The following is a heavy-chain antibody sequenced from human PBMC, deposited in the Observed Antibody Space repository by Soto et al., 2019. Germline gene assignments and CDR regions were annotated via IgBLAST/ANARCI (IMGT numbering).Heavy chain of an antibody. CDR2: IYYSGNT. J-gene: IGHJ4*02. V-gene: IGHV4-39*01. CDR1: GGSISSSSYY. CDR3: ARPHNWGGLYFDY. D-gene: IGHD7-27*01. Sequence: SETLSLTCTVSGGSISSSSYYWGWIRQPPGKGLEWIGSIYYSGNTYYNPSLKSRVTISVDTAKNQFSLKLSSVTAADTAVYYCARPHNWGGLYFDYWGQGTLVTVS.